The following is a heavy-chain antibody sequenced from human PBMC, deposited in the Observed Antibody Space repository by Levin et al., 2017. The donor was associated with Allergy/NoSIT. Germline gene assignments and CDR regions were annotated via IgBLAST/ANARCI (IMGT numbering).Heavy chain of an antibody. J-gene: IGHJ3*02. CDR3: ARAALGSEDAFDI. D-gene: IGHD2-15*01. CDR1: GGSVSSGSYY. CDR2: IYYSGST. V-gene: IGHV4-61*01. Sequence: PSETLSLTCTVSGGSVSSGSYYWSWIRQPPGKGLEWIGYIYYSGSTNYNPSLKSRVTISVDTSTNQFSLKLSSVTAADTAVYYCARAALGSEDAFDIWGQGTMVTVSS.